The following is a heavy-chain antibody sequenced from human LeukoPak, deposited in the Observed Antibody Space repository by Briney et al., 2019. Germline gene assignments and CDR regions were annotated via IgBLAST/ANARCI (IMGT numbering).Heavy chain of an antibody. D-gene: IGHD3-9*01. Sequence: PSETLSLTCAVSGGSISSSNWWSWVRQPPGKGLEWIGEIYHSGSTNYNPSLKSRVTISVDKSKNQFSLKLSSVTAADTAVYYCASGGSYDILTGYYKGYGMDVWGQGTTVTVSS. CDR3: ASGGSYDILTGYYKGYGMDV. J-gene: IGHJ6*02. V-gene: IGHV4-4*02. CDR2: IYHSGST. CDR1: GGSISSSNW.